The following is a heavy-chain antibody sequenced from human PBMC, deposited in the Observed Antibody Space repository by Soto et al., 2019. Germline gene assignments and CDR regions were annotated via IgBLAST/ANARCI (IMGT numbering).Heavy chain of an antibody. CDR1: GGSISRYY. V-gene: IGHV4-59*01. Sequence: SETLSLTCTVSGGSISRYYWSWIRQPPGKGLEWIGYIYYSGSTNYNPSLKSRVTISVDTSKNQFSLKLSSVTAADTAVYYCARVVNYYDSSGSITGYYYGMDVWGQGTTVT. J-gene: IGHJ6*02. CDR3: ARVVNYYDSSGSITGYYYGMDV. CDR2: IYYSGST. D-gene: IGHD3-22*01.